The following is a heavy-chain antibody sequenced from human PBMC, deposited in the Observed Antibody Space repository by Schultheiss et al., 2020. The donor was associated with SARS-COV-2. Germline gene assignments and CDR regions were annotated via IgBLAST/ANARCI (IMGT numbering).Heavy chain of an antibody. CDR3: ARRAPPDIVVVPAVLHYGMDV. J-gene: IGHJ6*02. D-gene: IGHD2-2*01. CDR2: IYYSGST. Sequence: SETLSLTCAVYGGSFSGYYWSWIRQHPGKGLEWIGYIYYSGSTYYNPSLKSRVTISVDTSKNQFSLKLSSVTAADTAVYYCARRAPPDIVVVPAVLHYGMDVWGQGTTVTVSS. V-gene: IGHV4-34*01. CDR1: GGSFSGYY.